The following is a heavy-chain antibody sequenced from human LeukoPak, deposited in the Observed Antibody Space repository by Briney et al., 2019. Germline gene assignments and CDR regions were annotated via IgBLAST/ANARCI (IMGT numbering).Heavy chain of an antibody. D-gene: IGHD2-2*02. Sequence: ASVKVSCKASGYAFTGYYMHWVRQAPGQGLEWMGWINPNSGGTNYARKFQGRVTMTRDTSISTAYMELSRLRSDDTAVYYCARDSFVVVPAAIGYYYGMDVWGQGTTVTVSS. V-gene: IGHV1-2*02. CDR2: INPNSGGT. CDR1: GYAFTGYY. CDR3: ARDSFVVVPAAIGYYYGMDV. J-gene: IGHJ6*02.